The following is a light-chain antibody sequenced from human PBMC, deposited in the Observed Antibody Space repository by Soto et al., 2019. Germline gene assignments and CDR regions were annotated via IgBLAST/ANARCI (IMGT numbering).Light chain of an antibody. CDR3: GSYTSRSTVI. CDR1: SNDVGGYNY. V-gene: IGLV2-14*01. J-gene: IGLJ2*01. CDR2: EVT. Sequence: QSVLTQYASVSGSPGQSITISCTGTSNDVGGYNYVSWYQQHPGKAPILMIYEVTNRPSGISSRFSGSKSGNTASLTISGLQAEDEAVYSCGSYTSRSTVIFGGGTQLTVL.